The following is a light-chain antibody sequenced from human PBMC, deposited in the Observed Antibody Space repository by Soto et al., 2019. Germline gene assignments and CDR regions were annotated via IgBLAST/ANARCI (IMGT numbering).Light chain of an antibody. CDR2: EGS. V-gene: IGLV2-23*01. J-gene: IGLJ1*01. Sequence: QSALTQPASVSGSPGQSITISCTGTSSDVGSYNLVSWYQQHPGKAPKLMIYEGSKRPSGVSNRFSGSKSGNTASLTISGLQAEDEAAYYCCSYAGSSTVVFGTGTKLTVL. CDR3: CSYAGSSTVV. CDR1: SSDVGSYNL.